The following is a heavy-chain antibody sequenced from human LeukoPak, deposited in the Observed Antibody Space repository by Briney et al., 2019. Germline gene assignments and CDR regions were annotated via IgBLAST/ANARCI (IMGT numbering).Heavy chain of an antibody. J-gene: IGHJ4*02. CDR2: ISYDGSNK. CDR3: AKLATVTTLGDY. Sequence: GGSLRLYCAASGFTFSSYGMHWVRQAPGKGLEWVAVISYDGSNKYYADSVKGRFTISRDNSKNTLYLQMNSLRAEDTAVYYCAKLATVTTLGDYWGQGTLVTVSS. V-gene: IGHV3-30*18. CDR1: GFTFSSYG. D-gene: IGHD4-17*01.